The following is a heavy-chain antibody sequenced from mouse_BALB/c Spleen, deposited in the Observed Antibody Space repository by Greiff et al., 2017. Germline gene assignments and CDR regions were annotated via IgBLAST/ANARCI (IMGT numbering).Heavy chain of an antibody. Sequence: VQLQQSGAELVKPGASVKLSCTASGFNIKDTYMHWVKQRPEQGLEWIGRIDPANGNTKYDPKFKGKATLTADKSSSTAYMQLSSLTSDDSAVYFCARAGTARATQYYFDYWGQGTTLTVSS. CDR2: IDPANGNT. CDR3: ARAGTARATQYYFDY. CDR1: GFNIKDTY. V-gene: IGHV14-3*02. D-gene: IGHD3-2*01. J-gene: IGHJ2*01.